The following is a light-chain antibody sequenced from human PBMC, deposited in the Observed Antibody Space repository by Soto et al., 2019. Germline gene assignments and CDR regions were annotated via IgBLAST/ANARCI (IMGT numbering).Light chain of an antibody. J-gene: IGLJ1*01. V-gene: IGLV2-14*01. Sequence: QSALTQPASVSGSPGQSITISCTGTSSDVGGYDYVSWYQQHPGNAPKLMIYEVSNRPSGVSNRFSGSMSGNTASLTISGLPAEDEADYFGSSYTASGNYVFGAGTKLTVL. CDR3: SSYTASGNYV. CDR1: SSDVGGYDY. CDR2: EVS.